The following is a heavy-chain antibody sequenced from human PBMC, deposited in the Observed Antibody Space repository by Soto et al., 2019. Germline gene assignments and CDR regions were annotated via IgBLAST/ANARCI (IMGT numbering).Heavy chain of an antibody. D-gene: IGHD2-15*01. CDR3: ARGRYCLTGRCFPNWFES. V-gene: IGHV4-30-4*08. Sequence: SETLSLTCSVSGDSISTVDYFWAWIRQPPGQALEYIGYIYKSATTYYNPSFESRVAISLDTSKSQFSLNVTPVTAADTAVYFCARGRYCLTGRCFPNWFESWGQGTLVTVSS. CDR2: IYKSATT. J-gene: IGHJ5*01. CDR1: GDSISTVDYF.